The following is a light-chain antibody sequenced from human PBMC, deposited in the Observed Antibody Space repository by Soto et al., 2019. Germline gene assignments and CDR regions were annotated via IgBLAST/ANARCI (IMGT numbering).Light chain of an antibody. Sequence: QSVLSQPASVSGSPGQSITISCTGTSSDVGSNNLVSWYQQHPGKAPKLMIYEVTKRPSGISNRFSGSKSGNTASLTISGLQAEDEADCYCCSYAYTSASYVFGAGTKVTVL. CDR1: SSDVGSNNL. CDR3: CSYAYTSASYV. J-gene: IGLJ1*01. CDR2: EVT. V-gene: IGLV2-23*02.